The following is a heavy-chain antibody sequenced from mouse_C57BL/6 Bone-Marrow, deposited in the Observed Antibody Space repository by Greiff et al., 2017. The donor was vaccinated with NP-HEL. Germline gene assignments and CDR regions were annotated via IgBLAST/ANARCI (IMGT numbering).Heavy chain of an antibody. J-gene: IGHJ3*01. CDR1: GYTFTSYG. Sequence: VQVVESGAELARPGASVKLSCKASGYTFTSYGISWVKQRTGQGLEWIGEIYPRSGNTYYNEKFKGKATLTADKSSSTAYMELRSLTSEDSAVYFCARDSFAYWGQGTLVTVSA. V-gene: IGHV1-81*01. CDR2: IYPRSGNT. CDR3: ARDSFAY.